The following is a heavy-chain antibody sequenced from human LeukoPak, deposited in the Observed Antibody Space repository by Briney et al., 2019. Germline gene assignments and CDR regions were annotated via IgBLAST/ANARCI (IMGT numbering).Heavy chain of an antibody. V-gene: IGHV3-21*04. Sequence: SGGSLRLSCAASGFTFSSYSMNWVRQAPGKGLEWVSSISSSSSYIYYADSVKGRFTISRDNAKNSLYLQMNSLRAADTAVYYCARTDIVATGYAFDIWGQGTMVTVSS. D-gene: IGHD2-15*01. J-gene: IGHJ3*02. CDR2: ISSSSSYI. CDR3: ARTDIVATGYAFDI. CDR1: GFTFSSYS.